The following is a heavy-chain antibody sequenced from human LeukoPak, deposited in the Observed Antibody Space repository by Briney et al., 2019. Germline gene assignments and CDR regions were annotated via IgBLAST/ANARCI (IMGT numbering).Heavy chain of an antibody. CDR1: GYSFTSYW. V-gene: IGHV5-51*01. CDR3: ARFDYYGSGSSLYYFDY. D-gene: IGHD3-10*01. Sequence: GESLKISCKGSGYSFTSYWISWVRQMPGKGLEWMGIIYPGDSDTRYSPSFQGQVTISADKSISTAYLQWSSLKASDTAMYYCARFDYYGSGSSLYYFDYWGQGTLVTVSS. J-gene: IGHJ4*02. CDR2: IYPGDSDT.